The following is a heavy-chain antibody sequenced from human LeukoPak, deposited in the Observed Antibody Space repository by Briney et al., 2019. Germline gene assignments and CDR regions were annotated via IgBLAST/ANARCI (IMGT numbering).Heavy chain of an antibody. CDR1: GFTFSNYW. CDR2: IKQDGSEK. D-gene: IGHD1-14*01. V-gene: IGHV3-7*01. CDR3: ASGSETDYYYYGMDV. Sequence: GGSLRLSCAASGFTFSNYWMSWVRQAPGKGLEWVANIKQDGSEKYYVDSVKGRFTISRDNAKNSLYLQMNSLRAEATAVYYCASGSETDYYYYGMDVWGQGTTVTVSS. J-gene: IGHJ6*02.